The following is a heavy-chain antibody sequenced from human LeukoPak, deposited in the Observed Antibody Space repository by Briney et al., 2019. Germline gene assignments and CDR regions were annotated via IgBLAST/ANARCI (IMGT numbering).Heavy chain of an antibody. CDR1: GYTFTSYG. V-gene: IGHV1-18*01. Sequence: ASVKVSCKASGYTFTSYGISWVRQAPGQGLEWMGWISAYNGNSNYAQKLQGRVTMTTDTSTSTAYMGLRSLRSDDTAVYYCARGPSGVAVAGSAYRNYWYFDLWGRGTLVTVSS. CDR2: ISAYNGNS. CDR3: ARGPSGVAVAGSAYRNYWYFDL. D-gene: IGHD6-19*01. J-gene: IGHJ2*01.